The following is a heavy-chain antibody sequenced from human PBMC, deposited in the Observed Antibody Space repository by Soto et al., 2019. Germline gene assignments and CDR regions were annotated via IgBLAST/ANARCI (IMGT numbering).Heavy chain of an antibody. V-gene: IGHV1-18*01. Sequence: QVHLVQSGAEVKKPGASVKVSCQASGYAFTTYGITWVRQAPGQGLEWMGWISAHNGNTNYAQKLQGRVTVTRDTSTSTAYMELRSLRSDDTVVYYCARGSYGDYWGQGALVTVSS. CDR3: ARGSYGDY. CDR2: ISAHNGNT. CDR1: GYAFTTYG. J-gene: IGHJ4*02. D-gene: IGHD1-26*01.